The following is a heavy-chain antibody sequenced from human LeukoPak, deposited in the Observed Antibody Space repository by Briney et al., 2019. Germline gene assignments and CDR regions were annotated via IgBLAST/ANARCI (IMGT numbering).Heavy chain of an antibody. CDR1: GFTFSSYG. Sequence: GGSLRLSCAASGFTFSSYGIHWVRQTPGKGLEWVAAIWSDATNMYYGNSVKGRFFIQRDDFQNTVYLEMSSLRAEDTAVYYCAKDAQRGFDYSNSFQYWGQGSLVTASS. CDR2: IWSDATNM. CDR3: AKDAQRGFDYSNSFQY. D-gene: IGHD4-11*01. V-gene: IGHV3-33*06. J-gene: IGHJ4*02.